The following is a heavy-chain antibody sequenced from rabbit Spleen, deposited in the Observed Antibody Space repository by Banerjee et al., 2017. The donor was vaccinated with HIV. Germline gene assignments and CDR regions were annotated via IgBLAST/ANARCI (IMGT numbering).Heavy chain of an antibody. CDR2: IDTGSSGFT. Sequence: QSLEESGGDLVKPGASLTLTCTASGVSFSSSYYMCWVRQAPGKGLEWIACIDTGSSGFTYFASWAKGRFTISKTSSTTVTLQMTSLTAADTATYFCARGAGAYDFAIDLWGPGTLVTVS. D-gene: IGHD6-1*01. V-gene: IGHV1S40*01. J-gene: IGHJ6*01. CDR3: ARGAGAYDFAIDL. CDR1: GVSFSSSYY.